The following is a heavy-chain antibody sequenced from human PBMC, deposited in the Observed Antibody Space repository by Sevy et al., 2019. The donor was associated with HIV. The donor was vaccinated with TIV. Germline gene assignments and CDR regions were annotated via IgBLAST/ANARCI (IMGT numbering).Heavy chain of an antibody. J-gene: IGHJ5*02. Sequence: GGSLRLSCTASGFTFSSYDMNWVRQAPGKGLEWVSKISSSGSSIYYAASVKGRFTISRDNAKNSRNLQMNSLRAEDTAVYYCTRNGGAFDNGFDPWGQGTLVTVSS. V-gene: IGHV3-48*03. CDR1: GFTFSSYD. CDR2: ISSSGSSI. CDR3: TRNGGAFDNGFDP. D-gene: IGHD2-8*01.